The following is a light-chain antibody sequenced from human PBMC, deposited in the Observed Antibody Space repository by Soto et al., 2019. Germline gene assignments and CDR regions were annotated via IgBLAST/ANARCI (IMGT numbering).Light chain of an antibody. J-gene: IGLJ2*01. Sequence: QSALTQPRSVSGSPGQSVTISCTGTSSDVGGYNYVSWYQQHPGKAPKLMIYDVSKRPPGVPDRFSGSKSGNTASLTISGLQAEDEADYYCCSYAGSYTFVVFGGGTKLTV. V-gene: IGLV2-11*01. CDR2: DVS. CDR1: SSDVGGYNY. CDR3: CSYAGSYTFVV.